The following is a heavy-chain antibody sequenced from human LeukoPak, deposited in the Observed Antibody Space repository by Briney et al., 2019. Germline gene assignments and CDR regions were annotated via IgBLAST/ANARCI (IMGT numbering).Heavy chain of an antibody. CDR1: GFTFSSYS. Sequence: GGSLRLSCAASGFTFSSYSMNWVRQAPGKGLEWVSSISSSSSYIYYADSVKGRFTISRDNAKNSLYLQMNSLRAEDTAVYYCARDGVVVAAKFDYWGQGTLVTVSS. CDR2: ISSSSSYI. CDR3: ARDGVVVAAKFDY. D-gene: IGHD2-15*01. J-gene: IGHJ4*02. V-gene: IGHV3-21*01.